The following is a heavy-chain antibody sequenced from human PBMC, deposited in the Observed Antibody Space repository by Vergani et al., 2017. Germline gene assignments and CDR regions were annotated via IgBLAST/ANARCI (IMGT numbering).Heavy chain of an antibody. CDR2: FDTEDGET. CDR3: ARGNLLDGYYFDY. V-gene: IGHV1-24*01. D-gene: IGHD1-14*01. CDR1: GYTLTELS. Sequence: QVQLVQSGAEVKKPGASVKVSCKVSGYTLTELSMHWVRQAPGKGLEWMGGFDTEDGETIYAQKFQGRVTITADESTSTAYMELSSLRSEDTAVYYCARGNLLDGYYFDYWGQGTLVTVSS. J-gene: IGHJ4*02.